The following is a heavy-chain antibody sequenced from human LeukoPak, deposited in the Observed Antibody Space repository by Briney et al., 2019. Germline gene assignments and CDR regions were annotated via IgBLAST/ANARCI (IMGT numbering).Heavy chain of an antibody. V-gene: IGHV4-39*07. J-gene: IGHJ5*02. CDR2: IYYSGST. CDR1: GGSISSNNFY. CDR3: ARRGGVGATDPGP. D-gene: IGHD1-26*01. Sequence: SETLSLTCTVSGGSISSNNFYWAWLRQPPGKGLEWIGSIYYSGSTFYSASLKSRITISVDTSKNQFSLKLTSVTAADSAFYYCARRGGVGATDPGPWGQGTLVIVSS.